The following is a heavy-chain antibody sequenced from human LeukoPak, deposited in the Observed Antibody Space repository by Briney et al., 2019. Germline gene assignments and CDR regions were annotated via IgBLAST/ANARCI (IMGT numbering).Heavy chain of an antibody. J-gene: IGHJ4*02. CDR2: IYYSGST. CDR3: ARVGRTGSGSYYSYFDY. V-gene: IGHV4-59*12. CDR1: GGSISSYC. D-gene: IGHD3-10*01. Sequence: SETLSLTCTVSGGSISSYCWSWIRQPPGKGLEWIGYIYYSGSTNYNPSLKSRVTMSVDTSKNQFSLKLSSVTAADTAVYYCARVGRTGSGSYYSYFDYWGQGTLVTVSS.